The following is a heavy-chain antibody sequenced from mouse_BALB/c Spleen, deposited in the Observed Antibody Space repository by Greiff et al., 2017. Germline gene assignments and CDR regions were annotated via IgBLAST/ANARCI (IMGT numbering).Heavy chain of an antibody. J-gene: IGHJ3*01. Sequence: DVQLQESGPGLVKPSQSLSLTCSVTGYSITSGYYWNWIRQFPGNKLEWMGYISYDGSNNYNPSLKNRISITRDTSKNQFFLKLNSVTTEDTATYYCAREGGRGAYWGQGTLVTVSA. D-gene: IGHD3-3*01. CDR3: AREGGRGAY. V-gene: IGHV3-6*02. CDR2: ISYDGSN. CDR1: GYSITSGYY.